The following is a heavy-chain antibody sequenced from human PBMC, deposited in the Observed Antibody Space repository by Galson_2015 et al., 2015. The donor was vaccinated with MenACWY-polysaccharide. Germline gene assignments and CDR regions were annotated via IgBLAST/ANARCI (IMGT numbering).Heavy chain of an antibody. Sequence: SLRLSCAASGFTFSSYAMSWVRQAPGKGLEWVSAISGSGGSTYYADSVKGRFTISRDNSKNTLYLQMNSLRAEDTAVYYCAKAVPQSTKPYYDFWSGYSPPSYYYYGMDVWGQGTTVTVSS. CDR1: GFTFSSYA. D-gene: IGHD3-3*01. CDR2: ISGSGGST. CDR3: AKAVPQSTKPYYDFWSGYSPPSYYYYGMDV. V-gene: IGHV3-23*01. J-gene: IGHJ6*02.